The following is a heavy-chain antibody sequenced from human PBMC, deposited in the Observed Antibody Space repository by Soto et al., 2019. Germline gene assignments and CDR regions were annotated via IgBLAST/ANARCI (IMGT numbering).Heavy chain of an antibody. J-gene: IGHJ6*02. V-gene: IGHV4-31*03. CDR3: ARDRGSYDSSGYYVASYGMDV. D-gene: IGHD3-22*01. Sequence: PSETLSLTCTVSCDSISGGASFWSWIRQPPGKGLEWIANVYYSGSSYYNPSLKSRVTISVDTSKNQFSLKLSSVTAADTAVYYCARDRGSYDSSGYYVASYGMDVWGQGTTVTVSS. CDR1: CDSISGGASF. CDR2: VYYSGSS.